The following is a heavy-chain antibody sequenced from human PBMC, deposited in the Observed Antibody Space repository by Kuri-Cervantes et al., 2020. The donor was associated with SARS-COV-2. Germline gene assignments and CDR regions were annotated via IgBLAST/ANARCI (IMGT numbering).Heavy chain of an antibody. CDR2: INPNSGGT. CDR1: GYAFTGYY. D-gene: IGHD2-2*01. V-gene: IGHV1-2*02. CDR3: ARFIVVVPAAVGAGWYFDL. J-gene: IGHJ2*01. Sequence: ASVKVSCKASGYAFTGYYMHWVRQAPGQGLEWMGWINPNSGGTNYAQKFQGRVTMTRDTSNSTAYMELSRLSSDDTAVDYCARFIVVVPAAVGAGWYFDLWGRGTLVTVSS.